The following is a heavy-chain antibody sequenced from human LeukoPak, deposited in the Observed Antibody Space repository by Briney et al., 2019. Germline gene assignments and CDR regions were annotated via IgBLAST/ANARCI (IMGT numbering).Heavy chain of an antibody. D-gene: IGHD6-19*01. V-gene: IGHV3-21*01. CDR2: NSCSSSYI. J-gene: IGHJ4*02. CDR1: GFTFNSYN. CDR3: ARDRDNVAGPRVYFDY. Sequence: GGSLRLSCAASGFTFNSYNMNWVRQAPGKGLELVSSNSCSSSYIYYADSVKGRFTISRDNAKNSLYLQMNSLSAEDTALYYCARDRDNVAGPRVYFDYWGQGTLVTVSS.